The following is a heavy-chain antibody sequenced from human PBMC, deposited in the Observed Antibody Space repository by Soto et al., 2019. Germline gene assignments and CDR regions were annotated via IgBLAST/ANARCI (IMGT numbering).Heavy chain of an antibody. CDR1: GGSINDYY. J-gene: IGHJ4*01. Sequence: QVQLQESGPGLVKPSETLSLTCTVSGGSINDYYWSWTRQPPGKGLEWIAYGLRPDYTGYNPSLRNRVTISSDTSKNQFSLRLISVTAADPAVYYCVAGPDRAKSDYCGQGTLVTVSS. CDR2: GLRPDYT. V-gene: IGHV4-59*01. CDR3: VAGPDRAKSDY.